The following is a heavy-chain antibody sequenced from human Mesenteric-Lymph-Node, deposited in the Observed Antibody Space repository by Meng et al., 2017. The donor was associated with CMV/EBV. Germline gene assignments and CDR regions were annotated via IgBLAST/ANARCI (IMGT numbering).Heavy chain of an antibody. CDR2: IFDSGNT. V-gene: IGHV4-59*01. J-gene: IGHJ4*02. D-gene: IGHD3-3*01. Sequence: SETLSLTCIVSGGSMSNYYWSWVRQPPGKGLEWIGYIFDSGNTIHNPSLKSRVTLSVDTSKKEFSLKVTSVTAADTAVYYCASLGWSGYYFDYWGQGTLVTVSS. CDR3: ASLGWSGYYFDY. CDR1: GGSMSNYY.